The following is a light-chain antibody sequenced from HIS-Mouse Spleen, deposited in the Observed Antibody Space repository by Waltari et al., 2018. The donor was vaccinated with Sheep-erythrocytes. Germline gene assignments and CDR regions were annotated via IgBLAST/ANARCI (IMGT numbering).Light chain of an antibody. J-gene: IGLJ2*01. Sequence: QSALTQPASVSGSPGQSITISCTGTSSDVGSYNLVSWYQQHPGKAPKLMSYEVSKRPSGVPGRFSGSKSGNTASLTVSGLQAEDEADYYCSSYAGSNNFVVFGVGTKLTVL. V-gene: IGLV2-8*01. CDR1: SSDVGSYNL. CDR2: EVS. CDR3: SSYAGSNNFVV.